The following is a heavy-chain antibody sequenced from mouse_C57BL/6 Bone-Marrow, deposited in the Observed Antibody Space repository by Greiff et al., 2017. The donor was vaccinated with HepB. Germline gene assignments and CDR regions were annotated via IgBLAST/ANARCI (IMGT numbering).Heavy chain of an antibody. CDR3: ARGYYGSSYDDY. D-gene: IGHD1-1*01. V-gene: IGHV1-26*01. Sequence: VQLQQSGPELVKPGASVKISCKASGYTFTDYYMNWVKQSHGKSLEWIGDINPDNGGTSYNQKFKGKATLTVDKSSSTAYMELRSLTSEDSAVYYCARGYYGSSYDDYWGQGTTLTVSS. CDR2: INPDNGGT. CDR1: GYTFTDYY. J-gene: IGHJ2*01.